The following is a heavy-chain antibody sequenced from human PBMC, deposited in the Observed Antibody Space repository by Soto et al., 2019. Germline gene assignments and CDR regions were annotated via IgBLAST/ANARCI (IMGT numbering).Heavy chain of an antibody. V-gene: IGHV4-39*01. CDR3: ARKETYYDFWSGYYVRGDYYYGMDV. J-gene: IGHJ6*02. D-gene: IGHD3-3*01. CDR2: VHYSGST. CDR1: GGSISGSSYY. Sequence: LSLTCTVSGGSISGSSYYWGWIRQPPGKGLECIGSVHYSGSTDYNPSLKSRVTISVDTSKNQFSLKLSSVTAADTAVYYCARKETYYDFWSGYYVRGDYYYGMDVWGQGTTVTVSS.